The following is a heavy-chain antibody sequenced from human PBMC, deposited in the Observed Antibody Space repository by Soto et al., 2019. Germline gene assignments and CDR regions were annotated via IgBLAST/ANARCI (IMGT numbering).Heavy chain of an antibody. CDR3: ASSSALWHGMDA. Sequence: LRLSCAAPGFRFISYAMSWVRQAPGQGPEWLSVISASGGSAYYADSVRGRFTISRDNSKNTLYLQMKSLGAEDTAVYYCASSSALWHGMDAWGQGTTVTVSS. J-gene: IGHJ6*02. D-gene: IGHD6-6*01. V-gene: IGHV3-23*01. CDR1: GFRFISYA. CDR2: ISASGGSA.